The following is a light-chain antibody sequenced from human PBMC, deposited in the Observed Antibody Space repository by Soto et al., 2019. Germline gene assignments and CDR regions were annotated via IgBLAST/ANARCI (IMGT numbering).Light chain of an antibody. J-gene: IGKJ5*01. V-gene: IGKV3-15*01. CDR1: QSVSSN. Sequence: EIVLTQSPGTLSVSPGERATLSCRASQSVSSNLAWYQKKPGQAPRLLXYDASTRATGLPARFSGSGSGTELTLTVSSLQPEDFAVYYCQQYKNWPLITFGQGTRLEIK. CDR3: QQYKNWPLIT. CDR2: DAS.